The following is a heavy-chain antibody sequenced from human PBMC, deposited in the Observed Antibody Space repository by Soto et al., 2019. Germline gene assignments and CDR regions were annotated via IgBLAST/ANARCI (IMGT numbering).Heavy chain of an antibody. CDR1: GFTFSSYS. CDR2: ISSSSSYI. CDR3: GRGRAEGRAAAGTIPLYYYYGMDV. D-gene: IGHD6-13*01. V-gene: IGHV3-21*01. Sequence: EVQLVESGGGLVKPGGSLRLSCAASGFTFSSYSMNWVRQAPGKGLEWVSSISSSSSYIYYADSVKGRFTISRDNAKNSLQLQMNRLGAEDAAVYYCGRGRAEGRAAAGTIPLYYYYGMDVWGQGTTVTVSS. J-gene: IGHJ6*02.